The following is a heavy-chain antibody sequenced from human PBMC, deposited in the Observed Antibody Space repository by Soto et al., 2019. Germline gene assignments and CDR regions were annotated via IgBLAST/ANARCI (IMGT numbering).Heavy chain of an antibody. CDR3: ARCSLVVIPVPGFDP. V-gene: IGHV4-31*03. J-gene: IGHJ5*02. CDR2: IYYNGNT. CDR1: GGSISSGGYY. D-gene: IGHD2-15*01. Sequence: SETLSLTCTVSGGSISSGGYYWSWIRQHPGRGLEWIGYIYYNGNTYYNPSLKSRVTVSVDTSKNQFSLNVRSVTAADTAVYYCARCSLVVIPVPGFDPWGQGTLVTVS.